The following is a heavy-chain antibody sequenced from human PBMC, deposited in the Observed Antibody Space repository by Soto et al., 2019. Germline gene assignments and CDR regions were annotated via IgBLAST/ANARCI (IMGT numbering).Heavy chain of an antibody. J-gene: IGHJ6*03. CDR1: GGSISSGGYY. V-gene: IGHV4-31*03. CDR3: ARLHRPDYYYMDV. Sequence: TLSLTCTVSGGSISSGGYYWSRIRQRPGKGLEWIGYIYYSGSTYYNPSLKSRVTISVDTSKNQFSLKLSSVTAADTAVYYCARLHRPDYYYMDVWGKGTTVTVSS. CDR2: IYYSGST.